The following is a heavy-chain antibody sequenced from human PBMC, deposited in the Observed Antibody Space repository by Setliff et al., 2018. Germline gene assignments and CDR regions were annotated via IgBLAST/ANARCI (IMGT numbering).Heavy chain of an antibody. CDR1: GGSISSDSHY. V-gene: IGHV4-61*09. Sequence: KPSETLSLTCTVSGGSISSDSHYWAWVRQPAGKGLELIGQIYSNGRTYYNPSLKSRLTISLDTSKNRFSLRLNSMTAADTAVYYCARGITSGGYWGQRFLYLDVWGRGTTVTVSS. CDR2: IYSNGRT. J-gene: IGHJ6*03. D-gene: IGHD3-22*01. CDR3: ARGITSGGYWGQRFLYLDV.